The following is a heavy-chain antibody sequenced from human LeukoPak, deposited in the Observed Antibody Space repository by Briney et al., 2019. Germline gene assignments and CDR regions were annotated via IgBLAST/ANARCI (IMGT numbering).Heavy chain of an antibody. CDR3: ARAGCGGDCYSVIFSYFDY. V-gene: IGHV4-34*01. D-gene: IGHD2-21*02. Sequence: SETLSLTCAVYGESFSGYYWSWIRQPPGKGLEWIGEINHSGSTNYNPSLKSRVTISVDTSKNQFSLKLSSVTAADTAVYYCARAGCGGDCYSVIFSYFDYWGQGTLVTVSS. CDR1: GESFSGYY. J-gene: IGHJ4*02. CDR2: INHSGST.